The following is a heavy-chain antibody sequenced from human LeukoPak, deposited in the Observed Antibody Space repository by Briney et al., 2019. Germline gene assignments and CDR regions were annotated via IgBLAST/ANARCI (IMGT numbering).Heavy chain of an antibody. CDR2: ISYDGSNE. D-gene: IGHD3-10*01. J-gene: IGHJ4*02. V-gene: IGHV3-30*18. Sequence: GGSLRLSCAASGFAFRNYGMHWVRQAPGKGLEWVAVISYDGSNEYYGDSVQGRFTISRDNSKNTLYLQMNSLRYEDTAVYHCAKGLRHMDREIIKDYFDYWGRGTLVTVSS. CDR1: GFAFRNYG. CDR3: AKGLRHMDREIIKDYFDY.